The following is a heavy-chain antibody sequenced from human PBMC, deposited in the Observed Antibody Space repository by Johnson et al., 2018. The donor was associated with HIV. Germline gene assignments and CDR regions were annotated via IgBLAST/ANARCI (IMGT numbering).Heavy chain of an antibody. J-gene: IGHJ3*02. Sequence: VQLVESGGGVVQPGGSLRLSCAASGFTFSSYGMHWVRQAPGKGLEWVAFIRYDGSNTYDADSVRGRFTISRDNSKNTLYLQMNSLRAEDTAVYYCAKGYRPGIAAAPLDAFDIWGQGTMVTVSS. D-gene: IGHD6-13*01. CDR1: GFTFSSYG. CDR2: IRYDGSNT. CDR3: AKGYRPGIAAAPLDAFDI. V-gene: IGHV3-30*02.